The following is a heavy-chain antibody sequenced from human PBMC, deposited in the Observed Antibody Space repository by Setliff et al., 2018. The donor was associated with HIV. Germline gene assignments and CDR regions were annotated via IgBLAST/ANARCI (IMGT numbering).Heavy chain of an antibody. CDR2: IYYSGST. V-gene: IGHV4-59*01. J-gene: IGHJ5*02. Sequence: PSETLSLTCAVDGGSFSGYYWSWIRQPPGKGLEWIGTIYYSGSTYYKPSLKSRGTISVDTSKNQFYLKLNSVTAADSAVYYCTLTSRLDGYFDPWGQGTLVTVSS. D-gene: IGHD5-12*01. CDR3: TLTSRLDGYFDP. CDR1: GGSFSGYY.